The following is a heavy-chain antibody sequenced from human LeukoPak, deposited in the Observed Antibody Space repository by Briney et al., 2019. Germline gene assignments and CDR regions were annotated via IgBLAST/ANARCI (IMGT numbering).Heavy chain of an antibody. Sequence: GESLKISCKGSGFSFTSYWISWVRQMPGKGLEWMGRIDPSDSYTNYSPSFQGHVTISADKSISTAYLQWSSLKASDTAMYYCARQRIAGNNWFDPWGQGTLVTVSS. CDR1: GFSFTSYW. CDR2: IDPSDSYT. CDR3: ARQRIAGNNWFDP. D-gene: IGHD6-13*01. V-gene: IGHV5-10-1*01. J-gene: IGHJ5*02.